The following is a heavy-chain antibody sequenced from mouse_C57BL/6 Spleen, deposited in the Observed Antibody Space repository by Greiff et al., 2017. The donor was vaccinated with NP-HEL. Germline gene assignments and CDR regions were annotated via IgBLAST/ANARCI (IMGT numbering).Heavy chain of an antibody. CDR1: GFNIKNTY. CDR2: IDPANGNT. J-gene: IGHJ2*01. V-gene: IGHV14-3*01. CDR3: ASRARTVVATGYFDY. Sequence: VQLQQSVAELVRPGASVKLSCTASGFNIKNTYMHWVKQRPEQGLEWIGRIDPANGNTKYAPKFQGKATITADTSSNTAYLQLSSLTSEDTAIYYGASRARTVVATGYFDYWGQGTTLTVSS. D-gene: IGHD1-1*01.